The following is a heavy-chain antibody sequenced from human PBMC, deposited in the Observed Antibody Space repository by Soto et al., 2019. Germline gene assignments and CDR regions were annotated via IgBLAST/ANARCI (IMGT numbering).Heavy chain of an antibody. Sequence: QVQLVQSEAEVRKPGASVKVSCKASGYPYTNSYMHWVRQAPGQGLEWMGWIHPNTGGTNYAQKFQGRVTMTRDTSVSTVYMEVNRLTSDDTAIYFCASDFRTRGWFRQAGNFALDVWGQGTTVTVS. CDR1: GYPYTNSY. CDR2: IHPNTGGT. D-gene: IGHD6-19*01. V-gene: IGHV1-2*02. CDR3: ASDFRTRGWFRQAGNFALDV. J-gene: IGHJ6*02.